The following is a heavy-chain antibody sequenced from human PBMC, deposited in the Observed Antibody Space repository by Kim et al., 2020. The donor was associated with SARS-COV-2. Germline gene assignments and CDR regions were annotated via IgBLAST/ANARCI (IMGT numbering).Heavy chain of an antibody. J-gene: IGHJ4*02. CDR1: GGSISSSSYY. CDR2: IYYSGST. Sequence: SETLSLTCTVSGGSISSSSYYWGWIRQPPGKGLEWIGSIYYSGSTYYNPSLKSRVTISVDTSKNQFSLKLSSVTAADTAVYYCARAHRGLQGTSDRSSSWSTSKDAPHNRHVIFDYWGQGTLVTVSS. V-gene: IGHV4-39*07. CDR3: ARAHRGLQGTSDRSSSWSTSKDAPHNRHVIFDY. D-gene: IGHD6-13*01.